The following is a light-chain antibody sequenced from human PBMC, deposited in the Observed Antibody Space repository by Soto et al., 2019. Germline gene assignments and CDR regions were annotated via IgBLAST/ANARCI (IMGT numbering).Light chain of an antibody. Sequence: QSVMTQPASGSGSPGQSFTSSCSETPSNIGSYNHVAWYQQFLGKSPNLMIYVISDRPPGVSDCFSGSKSGITASLTISGLQCEDEADYYCISYTDRQSYLFGTGTKVTVL. CDR2: VIS. CDR1: PSNIGSYNH. J-gene: IGLJ1*01. CDR3: ISYTDRQSYL. V-gene: IGLV2-14*03.